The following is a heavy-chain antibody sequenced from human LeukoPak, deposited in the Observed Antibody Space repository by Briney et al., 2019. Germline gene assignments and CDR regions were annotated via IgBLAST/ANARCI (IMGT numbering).Heavy chain of an antibody. V-gene: IGHV3-21*04. CDR3: AKNFAPGNAFYDF. D-gene: IGHD1-1*01. Sequence: PGGSLRLSCAASGFTFSSYSMNWVRQAPGRGLEWVSAIDWTSHYIFYRDSVQGRFTTSRDNSRATLFLQMNSLTAEDSAVYYCAKNFAPGNAFYDFWGQGVLVTVSS. J-gene: IGHJ4*02. CDR2: IDWTSHYI. CDR1: GFTFSSYS.